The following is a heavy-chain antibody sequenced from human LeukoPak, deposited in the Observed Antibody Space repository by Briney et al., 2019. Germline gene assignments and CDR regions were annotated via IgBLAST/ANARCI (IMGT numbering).Heavy chain of an antibody. CDR1: GFTFKTYT. J-gene: IGHJ4*01. Sequence: GGSLRLSCAASGFTFKTYTMNWVRQAPGKGLEWVSSISSETTYIFYADSVKGRFTVSRDNAKKSLYLQTNSLRAEDTAVYYCASRVRNWGQGTLVTVSS. V-gene: IGHV3-21*01. D-gene: IGHD3-10*01. CDR2: ISSETTYI. CDR3: ASRVRN.